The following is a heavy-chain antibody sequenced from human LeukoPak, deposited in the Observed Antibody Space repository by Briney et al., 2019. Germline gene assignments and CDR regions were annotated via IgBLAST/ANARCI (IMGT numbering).Heavy chain of an antibody. CDR3: ARKTSGSSDWYFDL. J-gene: IGHJ2*01. CDR1: GFTFDDNG. CDR2: INWNGGST. D-gene: IGHD1-26*01. Sequence: PGGSLRPSCAAPGFTFDDNGRSWVRQAPGKGLEWVSGINWNGGSTGYADSVKGRFTISRDNAKNSLYLQMNSLRAEDTALYYCARKTSGSSDWYFDLWGRGTLVTVSS. V-gene: IGHV3-20*04.